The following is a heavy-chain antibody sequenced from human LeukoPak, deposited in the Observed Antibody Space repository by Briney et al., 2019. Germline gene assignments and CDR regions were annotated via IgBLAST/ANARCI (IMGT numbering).Heavy chain of an antibody. J-gene: IGHJ6*02. CDR2: ISYDGCNK. D-gene: IGHD2-2*01. V-gene: IGHV3-30*19. CDR1: GFTFSSYG. Sequence: GGSLRLSCAASGFTFSSYGMHWVRQAPGKGLEWVAVISYDGCNKYYADSVKGRFTISRDNSKNTLYLQMNSLRAEDTAVYYCAAPSYCSSTSCVQYYYYGMDVWGQGTTVTVSS. CDR3: AAPSYCSSTSCVQYYYYGMDV.